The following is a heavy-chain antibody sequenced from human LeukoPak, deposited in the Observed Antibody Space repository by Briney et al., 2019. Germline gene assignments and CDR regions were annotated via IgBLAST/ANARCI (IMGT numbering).Heavy chain of an antibody. V-gene: IGHV3-7*01. CDR3: ARDIYCSGGSCLGLDY. CDR2: IKQDGSEE. J-gene: IGHJ4*02. D-gene: IGHD2-15*01. Sequence: PGGSLRLSCAASGFTFSSYWMSWVRQAPGKGLEWVANIKQDGSEEYYVDSVKGRFTISRDNAKNSLYLQMNSLRAEDTAVYYCARDIYCSGGSCLGLDYWGQGTLVTVSS. CDR1: GFTFSSYW.